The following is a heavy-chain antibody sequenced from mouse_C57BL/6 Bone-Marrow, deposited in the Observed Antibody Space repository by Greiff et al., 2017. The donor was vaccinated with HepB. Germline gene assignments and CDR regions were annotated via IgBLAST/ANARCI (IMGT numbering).Heavy chain of an antibody. CDR1: GYTFTSYW. D-gene: IGHD1-2*01. J-gene: IGHJ4*01. Sequence: QVQLQQPGAELVKPGASVKLSCKASGYTFTSYWMQWVKQRPGQGLEWIGEIDPSDSYTNYNRKFKGKATLTVDTSSSTAYMQLSSLTSEDSAVYYCARLGLRPNAMDYWGQGTSVTVSS. CDR3: ARLGLRPNAMDY. V-gene: IGHV1-50*01. CDR2: IDPSDSYT.